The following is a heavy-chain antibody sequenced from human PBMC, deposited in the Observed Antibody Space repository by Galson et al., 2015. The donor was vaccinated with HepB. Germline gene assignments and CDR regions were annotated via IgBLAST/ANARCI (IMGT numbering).Heavy chain of an antibody. CDR1: GFTFSSYG. CDR3: ARDREVVVTTYNFDY. CDR2: ISSSSSYI. Sequence: SLRLSCAASGFTFSSYGMNWVRQAPGKGLEWVSSISSSSSYIYYADSLKGRFTISRDNAKNSLSLQMNSLRAEDTAVYYCARDREVVVTTYNFDYWGQGTLVTVSS. J-gene: IGHJ4*02. V-gene: IGHV3-21*01. D-gene: IGHD3-22*01.